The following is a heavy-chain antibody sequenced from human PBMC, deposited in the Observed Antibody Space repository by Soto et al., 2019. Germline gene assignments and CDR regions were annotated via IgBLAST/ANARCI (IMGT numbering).Heavy chain of an antibody. CDR2: IYHSGST. V-gene: IGHV4-30-2*01. Sequence: PSETLSLTCAVSGGSISIGGYSWGWIRHPPGKGLEWIGYIYHSGSTYYNPSLKSRVTISVDRSKNQFSLKLSSVTAADTAVYYCARVGSGSYFNPNLSNWFDPWGQGTLVTVSS. CDR3: ARVGSGSYFNPNLSNWFDP. J-gene: IGHJ5*02. D-gene: IGHD3-10*01. CDR1: GGSISIGGYS.